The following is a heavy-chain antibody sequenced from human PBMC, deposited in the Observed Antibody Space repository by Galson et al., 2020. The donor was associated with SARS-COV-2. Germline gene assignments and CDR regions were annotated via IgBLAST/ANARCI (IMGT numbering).Heavy chain of an antibody. CDR3: AREVSSGLDYYYGMDV. V-gene: IGHV1-2*02. Sequence: ASVKVPCKASGYTFTGYYMHLVRQAPGQGLEWMGWINPNSGGTNYAQKFQGRVTMTRDTSISTAYMELSRLRSDDTAVYYCAREVSSGLDYYYGMDVWGQGTPVTVSS. D-gene: IGHD3-22*01. CDR1: GYTFTGYY. J-gene: IGHJ6*02. CDR2: INPNSGGT.